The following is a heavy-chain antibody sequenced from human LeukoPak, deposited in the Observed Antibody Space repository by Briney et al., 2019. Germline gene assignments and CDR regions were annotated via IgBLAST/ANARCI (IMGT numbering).Heavy chain of an antibody. D-gene: IGHD6-6*01. CDR1: GFTVSSNY. J-gene: IGHJ4*02. CDR3: ARVGSSTLRSMHIDY. V-gene: IGHV3-53*01. CDR2: IYSGGST. Sequence: PGGSLRLSCAASGFTVSSNYMSWVRQAPGKGLEWVSVIYSGGSTYYADSVKGRFTISRDNSKNTLYLQMNNLRAEDTAVYYCARVGSSTLRSMHIDYWGQGTLVTVSS.